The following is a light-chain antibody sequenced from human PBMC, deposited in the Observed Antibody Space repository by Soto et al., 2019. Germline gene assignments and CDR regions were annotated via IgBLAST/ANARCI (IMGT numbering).Light chain of an antibody. CDR2: AAS. CDR1: QSISTY. V-gene: IGKV1-39*01. J-gene: IGKJ1*01. CDR3: QQSYNARWT. Sequence: DIPMTQSPSSLSASVGDRVTITCRASQSISTYLHWYQQKPGKAPKLLIYAASSLQRGVPSRFAGSGSGTDFTLTISSLHPEDFATYYCQQSYNARWTFGQGTTVEIK.